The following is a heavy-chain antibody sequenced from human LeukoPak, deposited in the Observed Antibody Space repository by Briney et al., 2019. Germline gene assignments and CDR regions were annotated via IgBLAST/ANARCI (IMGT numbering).Heavy chain of an antibody. CDR1: GFTFSSYD. CDR3: AKEGRRYCSGGSCYHDAFDI. D-gene: IGHD2-15*01. CDR2: ISGCGGST. Sequence: GGSLRLSCAASGFTFSSYDMSWVRQAPGKGREGVSAISGCGGSTYYGDSVKGRFTISRDSPKIALYLQMNSLRAEDTAVYYCAKEGRRYCSGGSCYHDAFDIWGQRTMVTVSS. V-gene: IGHV3-23*02. J-gene: IGHJ3*02.